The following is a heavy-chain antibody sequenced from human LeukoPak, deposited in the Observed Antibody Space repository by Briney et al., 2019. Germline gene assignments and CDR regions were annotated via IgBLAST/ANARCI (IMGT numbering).Heavy chain of an antibody. CDR1: GGSISSGGYS. CDR3: ARVNIITMWLNWFDP. CDR2: IYHSGST. J-gene: IGHJ5*02. V-gene: IGHV4-30-2*01. D-gene: IGHD3-10*02. Sequence: PSQTLSLTCAVSGGSISSGGYSWSWIRQPPGKGLEWIGYIYHSGSTYYNPSLKSRVTISVDRSNNQFSLKLSSVTAADTAVYYCARVNIITMWLNWFDPWGQGTLVTVSS.